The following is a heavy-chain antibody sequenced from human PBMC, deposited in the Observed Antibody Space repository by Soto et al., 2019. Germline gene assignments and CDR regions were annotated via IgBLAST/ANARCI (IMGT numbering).Heavy chain of an antibody. CDR3: ASIRGYSGYDARNFAY. CDR1: GGSFSGYY. CDR2: INHSGST. J-gene: IGHJ4*02. D-gene: IGHD5-12*01. Sequence: SETLSLTCAVYGGSFSGYYWSWIRQPPGKGLEWIGEINHSGSTNYNPSLKSRVTISVDTSKNQFSLKLSSVTAADTAVYYCASIRGYSGYDARNFAYWGQGTMVTFSS. V-gene: IGHV4-34*01.